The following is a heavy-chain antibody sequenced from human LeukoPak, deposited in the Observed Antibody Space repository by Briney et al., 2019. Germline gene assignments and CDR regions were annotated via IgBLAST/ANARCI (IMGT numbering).Heavy chain of an antibody. CDR3: AKAPHYYDSSGFAFDI. V-gene: IGHV3-9*01. D-gene: IGHD3-22*01. Sequence: GGSLRLSCAAPGFTFYDYAMHWVRHAPGKGLEWVSGISWNSGSIGYADSVKGRFTISRDNAKNSLYLQMNSLRAEDTALYYCAKAPHYYDSSGFAFDIWGQGTMVTVSS. CDR2: ISWNSGSI. CDR1: GFTFYDYA. J-gene: IGHJ3*02.